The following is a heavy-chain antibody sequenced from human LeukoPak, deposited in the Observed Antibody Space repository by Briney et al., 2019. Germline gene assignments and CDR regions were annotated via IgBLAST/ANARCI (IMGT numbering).Heavy chain of an antibody. CDR2: IYYSGST. CDR1: GGSISNSRYY. Sequence: PSETLSLTCTVSGGSISNSRYYWGWIRQPPGKGLEWIGSIYYSGSTYYNPSLKSRVTISVDTSKNQFSLKLSSVTAADTAVYYCASNSGWYNGFDYWGQGTLVTVSS. V-gene: IGHV4-39*01. CDR3: ASNSGWYNGFDY. D-gene: IGHD6-19*01. J-gene: IGHJ4*02.